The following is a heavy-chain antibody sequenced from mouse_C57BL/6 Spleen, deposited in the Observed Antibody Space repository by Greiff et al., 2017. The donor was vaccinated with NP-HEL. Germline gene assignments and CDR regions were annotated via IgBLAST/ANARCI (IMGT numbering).Heavy chain of an antibody. V-gene: IGHV5-6*01. CDR2: ISSGGSYT. CDR1: GFTFSSYG. Sequence: EVQVVESGGDLVKPGGSLKLSCAASGFTFSSYGMSWVRQTPDKRLEWVATISSGGSYTYYPDSVKGRFTISRDNAKNTLYLQMSSLKSEYTAMYYCARHYDYDEGYAMDYWGQGTSVTGSS. J-gene: IGHJ4*01. CDR3: ARHYDYDEGYAMDY. D-gene: IGHD2-4*01.